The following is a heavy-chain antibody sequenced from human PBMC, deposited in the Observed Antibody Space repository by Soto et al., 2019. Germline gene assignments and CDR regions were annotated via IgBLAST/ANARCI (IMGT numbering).Heavy chain of an antibody. CDR2: MNPNSGNT. CDR3: ARRYSSSWYYFDY. J-gene: IGHJ4*02. Sequence: ASVKVSCKASGYTFTSYDITWVRQATGQGLEWMGWMNPNSGNTGYAQKFQGRVTMTRNTSISTAYMELSSLRSEDTAVYYCARRYSSSWYYFDYWGQGTLVTVSS. D-gene: IGHD6-13*01. CDR1: GYTFTSYD. V-gene: IGHV1-8*01.